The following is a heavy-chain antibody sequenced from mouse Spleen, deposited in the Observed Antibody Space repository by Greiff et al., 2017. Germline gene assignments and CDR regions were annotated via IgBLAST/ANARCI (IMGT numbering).Heavy chain of an antibody. CDR1: GFTFSDYG. D-gene: IGHD2-1*01. Sequence: EVQRVESGGGLVKPGGSLKLSCAASGFTFSDYGMHWVRQAPEKGLEWVAYISSGSSTIYYADTVKGRFTISRDNAKNTLFLQMTSLRSEDTAMYYCARDGNYASYAMDYWGQGTSVTVSS. J-gene: IGHJ4*01. CDR3: ARDGNYASYAMDY. V-gene: IGHV5-17*01. CDR2: ISSGSSTI.